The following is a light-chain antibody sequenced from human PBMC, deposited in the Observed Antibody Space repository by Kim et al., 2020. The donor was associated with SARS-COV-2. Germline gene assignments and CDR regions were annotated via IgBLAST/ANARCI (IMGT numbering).Light chain of an antibody. Sequence: VTNSCTGGSSNIGAGYDVHWYQQLPGTAPKLLIYGNSNRPSGVPDRFSGSKSGTSASLAITGLQAEDEADYYCQSYDSSLSGPVVFGGGTQLTVL. CDR3: QSYDSSLSGPVV. V-gene: IGLV1-40*01. CDR2: GNS. CDR1: SSNIGAGYD. J-gene: IGLJ2*01.